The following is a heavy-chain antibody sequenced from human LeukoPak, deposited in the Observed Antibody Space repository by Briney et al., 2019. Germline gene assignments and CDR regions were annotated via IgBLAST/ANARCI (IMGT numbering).Heavy chain of an antibody. V-gene: IGHV4-59*01. D-gene: IGHD3-9*01. CDR3: ARDGRGYDILTGYNYCYGMDV. J-gene: IGHJ6*02. CDR2: SYYSGST. CDR1: GGSISSSY. Sequence: SETLSLTCTVSGGSISSSYWSWIRQPPGKGLEWIGYSYYSGSTNYNPSLKSRVTISVDTSKNQFSLKLSSVTAADTAVYYCARDGRGYDILTGYNYCYGMDVWGQGTTVTVSS.